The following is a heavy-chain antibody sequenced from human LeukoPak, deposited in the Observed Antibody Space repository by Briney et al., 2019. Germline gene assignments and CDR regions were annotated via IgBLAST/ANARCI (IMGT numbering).Heavy chain of an antibody. J-gene: IGHJ4*02. CDR1: GFTFSSYS. D-gene: IGHD2-2*01. V-gene: IGHV3-21*01. CDR3: ARDHLGGYCSSTSCYPDY. Sequence: GGSLRLSCAASGFTFSSYSMNWVRQAPGKGLEWASSISSSSSYIYYADSVKGRFTISRDNAKNSLYLQMNSLRAEDTAVYYCARDHLGGYCSSTSCYPDYWGQGTLVTVSS. CDR2: ISSSSSYI.